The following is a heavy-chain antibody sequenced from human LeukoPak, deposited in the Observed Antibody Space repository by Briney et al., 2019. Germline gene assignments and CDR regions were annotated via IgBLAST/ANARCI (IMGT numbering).Heavy chain of an antibody. CDR2: INNDGSTT. J-gene: IGHJ4*02. CDR3: ARTYSSFDY. CDR1: GFTYSSYW. V-gene: IGHV3-74*01. D-gene: IGHD6-19*01. Sequence: PGGSLRLSCAVSGFTYSSYWMHSVRQAPGKGLVWVSRINNDGSTTAYADSVKGRFTISRDNTKNTLYLQMNSLRAEDTAVYYCARTYSSFDYWGQGTLVTVSS.